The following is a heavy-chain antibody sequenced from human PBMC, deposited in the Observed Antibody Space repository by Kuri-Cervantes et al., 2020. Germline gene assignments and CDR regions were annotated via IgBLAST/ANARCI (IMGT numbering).Heavy chain of an antibody. CDR1: GFTFSSYS. V-gene: IGHV3-21*01. D-gene: IGHD6-13*01. CDR2: ISSSSYI. J-gene: IGHJ3*02. Sequence: GGSLRLSCAASGFTFSSYSMNWVRQAPGKGLEWVSSISSSSYIYYADSVKGRFTISRDNAKNSLYLQMNSLRAEDTAVYYCAGSSWSHDAFDIWGQGTIVTVSS. CDR3: AGSSWSHDAFDI.